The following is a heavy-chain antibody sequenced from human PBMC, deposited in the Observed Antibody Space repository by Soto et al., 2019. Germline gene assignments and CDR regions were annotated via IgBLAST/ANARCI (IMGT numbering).Heavy chain of an antibody. V-gene: IGHV3-72*01. D-gene: IGHD1-1*01. Sequence: GGSLRLSCAASGLSFSDHYMDWVRQAPGKGLEWVGRTKNKVNKYITDYAASVKGRFIISRDGSRSLLHLQMNSLQIADTAVYYCVTWISWVGYWGQGTPVTVSS. CDR3: VTWISWVGY. CDR2: TKNKVNKYIT. J-gene: IGHJ4*02. CDR1: GLSFSDHY.